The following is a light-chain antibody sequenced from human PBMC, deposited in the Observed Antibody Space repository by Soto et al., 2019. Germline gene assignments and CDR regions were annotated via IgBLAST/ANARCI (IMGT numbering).Light chain of an antibody. CDR1: QTVGSSF. Sequence: EIVLTQSPGTLSLSPGDGATLSCRASQTVGSSFLGWYQQKPGQAPRLIMYGASNRATGIPDRFTGRGSGTDFTLTISGLDPEDFAVYYCHHYGGSQYTFGQGTKLEI. J-gene: IGKJ2*01. CDR2: GAS. V-gene: IGKV3-20*01. CDR3: HHYGGSQYT.